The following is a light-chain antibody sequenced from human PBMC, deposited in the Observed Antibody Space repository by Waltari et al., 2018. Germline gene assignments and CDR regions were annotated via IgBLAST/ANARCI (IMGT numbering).Light chain of an antibody. CDR2: EVI. CDR3: CSYAGSGTYV. V-gene: IGLV2-23*02. Sequence: QSALTQPASVSGTPGQSITISCTGTNSDVGNYNLVSWYQHHPGEAPKLMICEVIKRPAGGSNRFSGSKSGNTASLTISGLQAEDEADYYCCSYAGSGTYVFGTGTKVTVL. J-gene: IGLJ1*01. CDR1: NSDVGNYNL.